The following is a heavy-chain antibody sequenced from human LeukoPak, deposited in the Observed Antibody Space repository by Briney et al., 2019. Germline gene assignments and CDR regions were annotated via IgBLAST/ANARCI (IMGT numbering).Heavy chain of an antibody. CDR1: GFIFSSYN. V-gene: IGHV3-21*01. J-gene: IGHJ5*02. CDR2: IISGSTYI. CDR3: ARGKTSQNIVTRKTYIWFDA. Sequence: PGWSLRLSCAASGFIFSSYNMNWVRQPPARELEGVSSIISGSTYIFYADSVKGRFTISRDSAKNSLYLQMKSLRAEDTAVYYCARGKTSQNIVTRKTYIWFDAWGEGTLVTVSS. D-gene: IGHD2/OR15-2a*01.